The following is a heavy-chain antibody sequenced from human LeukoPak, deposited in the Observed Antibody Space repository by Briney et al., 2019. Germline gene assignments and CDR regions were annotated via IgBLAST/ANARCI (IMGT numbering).Heavy chain of an antibody. D-gene: IGHD4-17*01. Sequence: GGSLRLSRAASGFTFSSFEMNWVRQTPGKGLEWVSYISSSGSSIYYADSVKGRFTISRDNAKNSLYLQMNSLRAADTAVYYCARGRVTGDYVRDFDYWGQGTLVTVSS. V-gene: IGHV3-48*03. CDR3: ARGRVTGDYVRDFDY. J-gene: IGHJ4*02. CDR2: ISSSGSSI. CDR1: GFTFSSFE.